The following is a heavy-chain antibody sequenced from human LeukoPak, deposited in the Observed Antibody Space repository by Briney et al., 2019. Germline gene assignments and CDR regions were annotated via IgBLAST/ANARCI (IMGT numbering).Heavy chain of an antibody. J-gene: IGHJ6*03. CDR2: IYTCGST. V-gene: IGHV4-4*07. CDR3: ARIPDYYYYYMDV. Sequence: SSETLSLTCTVSGGSISSYYWSWIRQPAGKGLEWIGRIYTCGSTNYNPSLKSRVTMSVDTSKNQFSLKLSSVTAADTAVYYCARIPDYYYYYMDVWGKGTTVTVSS. D-gene: IGHD2-21*01. CDR1: GGSISSYY.